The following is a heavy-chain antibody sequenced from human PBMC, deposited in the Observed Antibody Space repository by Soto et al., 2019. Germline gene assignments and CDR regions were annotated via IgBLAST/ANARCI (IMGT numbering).Heavy chain of an antibody. V-gene: IGHV4-39*01. CDR2: IYYSGST. D-gene: IGHD3-3*01. J-gene: IGHJ4*02. CDR3: ARRHDFWSGYYKMGYFDY. CDR1: GGSISSSSYY. Sequence: QLQLQESGPGLVKPSETLSLTCTVSGGSISSSSYYWGWIRQPPGKGLEWIGSIYYSGSTYYNPSLKSRVTISVDTYKNQFSLKLSSVTAADTAVYYCARRHDFWSGYYKMGYFDYWGQGTLVTVSS.